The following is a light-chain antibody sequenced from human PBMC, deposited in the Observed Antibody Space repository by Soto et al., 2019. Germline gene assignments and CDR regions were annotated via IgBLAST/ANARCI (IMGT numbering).Light chain of an antibody. J-gene: IGLJ3*02. CDR2: EVS. CDR3: SSYTSSSRV. Sequence: QSVLTQPASVSGSPGQSITISCTGTSSDVGGYNYVSWYQQHPGKAPKLMIYEVSNRLSGVSNRFSGSKSGNTASLTISGLQAEDEADYYCSSYTSSSRVFGGGTKLTVL. CDR1: SSDVGGYNY. V-gene: IGLV2-14*01.